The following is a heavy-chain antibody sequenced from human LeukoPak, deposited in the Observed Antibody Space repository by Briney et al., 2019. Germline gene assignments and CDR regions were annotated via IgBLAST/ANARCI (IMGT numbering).Heavy chain of an antibody. V-gene: IGHV1-24*01. CDR3: ASEIAAASTRGWFDP. J-gene: IGHJ5*02. CDR2: FDPEDGET. D-gene: IGHD6-13*01. CDR1: GYTLTELS. Sequence: GASVKVSCKVSGYTLTELSMHWVRQAPGEGLEWMGGFDPEDGETIYAQKFQGRVTITADESTSTAYMELSSLRSEDTAVYYCASEIAAASTRGWFDPWGQGTLVTVSS.